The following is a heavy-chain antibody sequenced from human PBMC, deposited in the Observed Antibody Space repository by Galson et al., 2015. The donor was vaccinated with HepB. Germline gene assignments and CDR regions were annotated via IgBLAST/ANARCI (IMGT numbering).Heavy chain of an antibody. D-gene: IGHD3-10*01. CDR3: ARATMIQGVPDS. J-gene: IGHJ5*02. CDR2: LEPAGET. Sequence: SLRLSCAASGFTFNSYEMNWVRQPPGKSPEWVSVLEPAGETYYTGSVKGRFTISRDDANNILSLQMNNLRVGDTAVYYCARATMIQGVPDSWGQGTLVTVSS. CDR1: GFTFNSYE. V-gene: IGHV3-13*01.